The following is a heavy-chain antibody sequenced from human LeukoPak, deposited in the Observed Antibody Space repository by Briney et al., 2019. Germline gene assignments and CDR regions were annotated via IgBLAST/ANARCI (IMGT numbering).Heavy chain of an antibody. Sequence: SETLSLTCTVSGGSITTYYWSWIRQPPGKGLEWIGYIYYSGSTNYNPSLKSRVTISVDTSKNQFSLKLTSVTAADTAVYYCASQYSSSPRGAFDIWGQGTMVTVSS. V-gene: IGHV4-59*01. D-gene: IGHD6-13*01. CDR2: IYYSGST. J-gene: IGHJ3*02. CDR1: GGSITTYY. CDR3: ASQYSSSPRGAFDI.